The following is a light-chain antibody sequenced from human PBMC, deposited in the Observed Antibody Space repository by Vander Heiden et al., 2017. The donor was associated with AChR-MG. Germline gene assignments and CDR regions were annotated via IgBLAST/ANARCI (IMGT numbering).Light chain of an antibody. CDR1: QGVRSY. CDR2: DAS. J-gene: IGKJ5*01. Sequence: EIVLTQSPATLSLSPGDRATLPCRARQGVRSYLAWYQQKPGKAPRLLIYDASNRATGIPARFSGSGPGTDFTLTISSLEPEDFAGYYCQQSSNWLVTFGQGTRLEIK. V-gene: IGKV3D-11*01. CDR3: QQSSNWLVT.